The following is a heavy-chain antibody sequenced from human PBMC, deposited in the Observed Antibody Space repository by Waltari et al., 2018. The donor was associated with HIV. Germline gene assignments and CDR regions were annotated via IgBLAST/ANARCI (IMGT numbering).Heavy chain of an antibody. CDR3: ARVRSYYYYYMDV. J-gene: IGHJ6*03. Sequence: QVQLQQWGAGLLKPSETLSLTCDVSGGSFSGYSWSWIRQPPGKGLGWIGGINHSGSTNYTPSLDNRVTISADTSKKRFSLKLNSVTAADTAVYYCARVRSYYYYYMDVWGKGTTVTVSS. V-gene: IGHV4-34*01. CDR2: INHSGST. CDR1: GGSFSGYS.